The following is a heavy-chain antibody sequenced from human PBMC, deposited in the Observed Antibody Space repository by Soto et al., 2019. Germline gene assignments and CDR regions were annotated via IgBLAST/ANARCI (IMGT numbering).Heavy chain of an antibody. V-gene: IGHV4-4*02. Sequence: SETLSLTCAVSGGSFTSNNWWTWVRQPPGQGLEWIGEIYRTGSTNYNPSLKSRVTISLDKSENQFSLKVTSLAAADTAVYYCASRDPGTSVDYWGQGTLVTVSS. D-gene: IGHD1-7*01. CDR1: GGSFTSNNW. J-gene: IGHJ4*02. CDR2: IYRTGST. CDR3: ASRDPGTSVDY.